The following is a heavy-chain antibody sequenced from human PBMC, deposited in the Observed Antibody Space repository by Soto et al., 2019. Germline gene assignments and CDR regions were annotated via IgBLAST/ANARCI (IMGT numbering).Heavy chain of an antibody. CDR3: ATAVKSVVMC. D-gene: IGHD2-2*01. CDR1: GFRFNYYA. J-gene: IGHJ4*02. Sequence: LRLSCEASGFRFNYYAMSWVRQAPGKGLEWVSGISGTGTAYYADSAEGRFTVSRDNSKHTLYLQMHNVRADDTAVSYCATAVKSVVMCWGKGTRVAVSS. CDR2: ISGTGTA. V-gene: IGHV3-23*01.